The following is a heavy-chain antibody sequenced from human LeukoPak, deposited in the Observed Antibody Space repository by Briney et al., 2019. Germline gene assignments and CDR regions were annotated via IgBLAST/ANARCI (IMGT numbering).Heavy chain of an antibody. CDR3: AKGSGWYGYGDY. CDR1: GFTFSSYA. CDR2: ISGSGGST. J-gene: IGHJ4*02. D-gene: IGHD6-19*01. V-gene: IGHV3-23*01. Sequence: GSLRLSCAASGFTFSSYAMSWVRQASGKGLEWVSAISGSGGSTYYADSVKGRFTISRDNSKNTLYLQMNSLRAEDTAVYYCAKGSGWYGYGDYWGQGTLVTVSS.